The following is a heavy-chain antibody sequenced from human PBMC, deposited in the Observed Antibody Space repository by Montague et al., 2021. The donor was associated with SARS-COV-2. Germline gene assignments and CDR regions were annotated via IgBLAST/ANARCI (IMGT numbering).Heavy chain of an antibody. CDR2: INQSGSA. CDR1: GGSFSGYD. J-gene: IGHJ5*01. D-gene: IGHD2-21*01. V-gene: IGHV4-34*01. CDR3: ARGLKTSNMMEVIMTWASTWLDA. Sequence: SETLSLTCAVYGGSFSGYDWTWTRQSPGKGMEWIGEINQSGSAKYKPSLKSRVTISVDTSKNQFSLKLSPVAAADTAVYYCARGLKTSNMMEVIMTWASTWLDAWGQGTLVTVSS.